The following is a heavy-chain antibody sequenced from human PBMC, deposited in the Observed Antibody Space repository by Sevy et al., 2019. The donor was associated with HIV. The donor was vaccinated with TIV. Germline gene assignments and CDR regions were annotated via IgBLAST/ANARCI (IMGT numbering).Heavy chain of an antibody. CDR1: DYTFSTQG. J-gene: IGHJ4*02. Sequence: ASVKVSCKASDYTFSTQGFNWVRQAPGQGLEWMGWISAYNGNTKYAQKFQGRVTMTTDTSTSTAYMELRSLRSDDTAVYYCASVKHLPGIAAAGPDYWGQGTLVTVSS. D-gene: IGHD6-13*01. CDR3: ASVKHLPGIAAAGPDY. CDR2: ISAYNGNT. V-gene: IGHV1-18*01.